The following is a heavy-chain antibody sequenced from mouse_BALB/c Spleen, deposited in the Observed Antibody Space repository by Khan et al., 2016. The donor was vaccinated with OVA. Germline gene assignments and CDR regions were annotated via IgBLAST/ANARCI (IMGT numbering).Heavy chain of an antibody. CDR2: INPSTGYT. D-gene: IGHD6-1*01. J-gene: IGHJ4*01. V-gene: IGHV1-7*01. Sequence: QVQLQQSGAELAKPGASVKMSCKASGYTFTSYWMHWVQQRPGQGLEWIGYINPSTGYTEYTQTFKDKATLNTDKSSSTAYMQLSSLTSEYSSVYYCAASILFYYSLDYWGQGTSVTVSS. CDR1: GYTFTSYW. CDR3: AASILFYYSLDY.